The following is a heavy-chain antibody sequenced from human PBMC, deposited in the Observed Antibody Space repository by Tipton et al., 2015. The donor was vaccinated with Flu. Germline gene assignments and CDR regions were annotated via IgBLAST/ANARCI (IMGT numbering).Heavy chain of an antibody. CDR2: VYHGGTT. V-gene: IGHV4-38-2*01. CDR3: ATTTYFYGSGSHDY. Sequence: TLSLTCGVSGYSISTRYYWGWIRQPPGKGLEWIGCVYHGGTTYYNPSLKSRVAISLDTFKNQLSLKLTSVTAADTAVYYCATTTYFYGSGSHDYWGQGTLVTVSS. D-gene: IGHD3-10*01. J-gene: IGHJ4*02. CDR1: GYSISTRYY.